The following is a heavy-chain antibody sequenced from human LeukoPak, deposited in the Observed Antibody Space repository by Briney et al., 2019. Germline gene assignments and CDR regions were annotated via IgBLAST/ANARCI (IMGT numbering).Heavy chain of an antibody. CDR3: ATSSNLYCTNGVCYKFPPYYYYYMDV. J-gene: IGHJ6*03. CDR1: GFTFSDYY. V-gene: IGHV3-11*01. CDR2: ISSSGSTI. D-gene: IGHD2-8*01. Sequence: GGSLRLSCAASGFTFSDYYMSWIRQAPGKGLEWVSYISSSGSTIYYADSVKGRFTISRDNAKNSLYLQMNSLRAEDTAVYYCATSSNLYCTNGVCYKFPPYYYYYMDVWGKGTTVTVSS.